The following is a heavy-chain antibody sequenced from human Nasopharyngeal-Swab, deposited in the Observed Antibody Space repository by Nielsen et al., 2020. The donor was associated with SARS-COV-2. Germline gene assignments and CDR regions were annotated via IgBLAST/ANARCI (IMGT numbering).Heavy chain of an antibody. CDR3: ADPPFSEY. V-gene: IGHV3-48*02. J-gene: IGHJ4*02. CDR2: ISGSGTI. CDR1: GFTFSTYS. Sequence: GESLKISCAASGFTFSTYSMNWVRQAPGKGLEWISYISGSGTIYYTDSVKGRFTISRDNAKNSLYLQMNSLRDEDTAVYYCADPPFSEYWGQGTLVTVSS.